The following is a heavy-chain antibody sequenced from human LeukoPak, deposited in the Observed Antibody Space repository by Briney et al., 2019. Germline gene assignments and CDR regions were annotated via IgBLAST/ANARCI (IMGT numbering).Heavy chain of an antibody. CDR2: INWNSGSI. D-gene: IGHD3-10*01. CDR1: GFTFDDYA. CDR3: ARGSYGSGSFIFDY. J-gene: IGHJ4*02. V-gene: IGHV3-9*01. Sequence: SGGSLRLSCAASGFTFDDYAMHWVRQAPGKGLEWVSGINWNSGSIDYADSVKGRFTISRDNAKNSLYLQMNSLRAEDTALYYCARGSYGSGSFIFDYWGQGTLVTVSS.